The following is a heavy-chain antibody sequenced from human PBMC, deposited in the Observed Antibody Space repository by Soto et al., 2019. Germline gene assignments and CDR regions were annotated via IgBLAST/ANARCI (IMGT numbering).Heavy chain of an antibody. Sequence: ASVKVSCKASGYTFTSYGISWVRQAPGQGLEWMGWISAYNGGTNYAQKLQGRVTMTTDTSISTAYMELSSLRSDDTAVYYCARSQGSAGGMDVWGQGTTVTVSS. CDR1: GYTFTSYG. V-gene: IGHV1-18*01. J-gene: IGHJ6*02. D-gene: IGHD3-10*01. CDR2: ISAYNGGT. CDR3: ARSQGSAGGMDV.